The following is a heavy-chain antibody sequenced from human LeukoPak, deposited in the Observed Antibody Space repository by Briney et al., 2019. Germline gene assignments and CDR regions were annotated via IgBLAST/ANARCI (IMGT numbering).Heavy chain of an antibody. Sequence: RSGGSLRLSCAASGFTFRSYWMSWVRQAPGKGLEWVANIKQDGSEKYYVDSVKGRFTISRDNAKNSLYLQMNSLRAEDTAVYYCAREGRTYYDFWSGYPIDYWGQGTLVTVSS. J-gene: IGHJ4*02. CDR2: IKQDGSEK. CDR3: AREGRTYYDFWSGYPIDY. D-gene: IGHD3-3*01. CDR1: GFTFRSYW. V-gene: IGHV3-7*01.